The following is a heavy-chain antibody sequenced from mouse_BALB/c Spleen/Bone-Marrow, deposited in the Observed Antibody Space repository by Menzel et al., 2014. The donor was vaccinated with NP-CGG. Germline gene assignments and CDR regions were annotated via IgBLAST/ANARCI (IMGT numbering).Heavy chain of an antibody. Sequence: LVESGAELVRPGTSVKLSCKTSGYTFTSYWIQWVKQRPGQGLGWIGEIFPGTDTTYYNEKFKGKATLTIDTSSSTAYMHLNSLTSEDSAVYFCSSGPLYAMDYWGQGTSVTVSS. CDR2: IFPGTDTT. CDR3: SSGPLYAMDY. J-gene: IGHJ4*01. CDR1: GYTFTSYW. V-gene: IGHV1S132*01.